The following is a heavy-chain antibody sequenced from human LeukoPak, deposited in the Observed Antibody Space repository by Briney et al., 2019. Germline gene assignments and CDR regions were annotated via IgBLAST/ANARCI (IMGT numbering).Heavy chain of an antibody. CDR3: ARGGRVSAARLTNWFDP. V-gene: IGHV1-18*01. Sequence: ASVKVSCKASGYTFTSYGISWVRQAPGQGLEWMGWISAYNGNTNYAQKLQGRVTMTTDTSTSTAYMELSSLRSEDTAVYYCARGGRVSAARLTNWFDPWGQGTLVTVSS. CDR2: ISAYNGNT. D-gene: IGHD6-6*01. CDR1: GYTFTSYG. J-gene: IGHJ5*02.